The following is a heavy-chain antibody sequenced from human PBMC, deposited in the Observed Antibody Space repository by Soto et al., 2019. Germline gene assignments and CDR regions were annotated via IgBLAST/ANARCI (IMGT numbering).Heavy chain of an antibody. V-gene: IGHV4-39*01. Sequence: SETLSLTCSVSGYSVSSSDYYWAWIRQPPGKGLEWIGSMLYSGLTYYNPSLKSRVTLSVDTSKNQFSVRLNSVTASDTAVYYCAPLSVSLSGPYGIRVWGQGTTVTVSS. J-gene: IGHJ6*02. CDR2: MLYSGLT. D-gene: IGHD2-15*01. CDR1: GYSVSSSDYY. CDR3: APLSVSLSGPYGIRV.